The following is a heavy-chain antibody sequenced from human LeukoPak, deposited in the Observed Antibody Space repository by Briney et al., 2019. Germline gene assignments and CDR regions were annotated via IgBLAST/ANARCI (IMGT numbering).Heavy chain of an antibody. CDR1: GYTFTSYG. CDR2: MNPNSGNT. CDR3: ARGAPGSYCSGGSCPYFDY. V-gene: IGHV1-8*01. D-gene: IGHD2-15*01. Sequence: ASVKVSCKASGYTFTSYGINWVRQATGQGLEWMGWMNPNSGNTGYAQKFQGRVTMTRNTSISTAYMELTSLRSEDTAVYYCARGAPGSYCSGGSCPYFDYWGQGTLATVSS. J-gene: IGHJ4*02.